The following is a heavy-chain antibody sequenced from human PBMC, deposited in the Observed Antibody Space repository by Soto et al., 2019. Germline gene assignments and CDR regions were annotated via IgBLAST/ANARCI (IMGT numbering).Heavy chain of an antibody. CDR1: GFTFSSYW. V-gene: IGHV3-7*03. J-gene: IGHJ6*02. CDR2: IKQDGSEK. D-gene: IGHD4-17*01. Sequence: EVQLVESGGGLVQPGGSLRLSCAASGFTFSSYWMSWVRQAPGKGLEWVANIKQDGSEKYYVDSVKGRFTISGDNAKNSLYLQMNSLRAEDTAVYYCARNGDYDNYYYGMDVWGQGTTVTVSS. CDR3: ARNGDYDNYYYGMDV.